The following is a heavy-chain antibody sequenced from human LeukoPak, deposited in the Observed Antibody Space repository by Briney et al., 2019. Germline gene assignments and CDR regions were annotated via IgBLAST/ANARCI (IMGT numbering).Heavy chain of an antibody. Sequence: GASVKVSCKASGYTFTSYGISWVRQAPGQGLEWMGWISAYNGNTNYAQKLQGRVTMTTDTSTSTAYMELRSLRSDDTAVYYCAREGGIREPYYYGMDVWGQGTTVTVSS. CDR1: GYTFTSYG. V-gene: IGHV1-18*01. J-gene: IGHJ6*02. CDR3: AREGGIREPYYYGMDV. D-gene: IGHD1-14*01. CDR2: ISAYNGNT.